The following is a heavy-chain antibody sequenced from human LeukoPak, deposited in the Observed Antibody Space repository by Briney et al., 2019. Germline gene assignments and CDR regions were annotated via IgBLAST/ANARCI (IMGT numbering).Heavy chain of an antibody. CDR3: AIMHGYYDGSGYWVQ. CDR1: GFTFGSYG. CDR2: ITPNADRT. J-gene: IGHJ1*01. V-gene: IGHV3-23*01. Sequence: GGSLRLSCAASGFTFGSYGMSWVRQAPGRGLEWVSFITPNADRTSYADSVEGRFTISRDNPRNTLYMQMNSLRDEDTALYYCAIMHGYYDGSGYWVQWGQGTLVTVSS. D-gene: IGHD3-22*01.